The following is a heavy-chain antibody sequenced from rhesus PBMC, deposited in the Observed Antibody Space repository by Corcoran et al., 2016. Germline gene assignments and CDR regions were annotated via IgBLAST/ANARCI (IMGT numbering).Heavy chain of an antibody. CDR2: GDTEEGED. V-gene: IGHV1-111*02. CDR3: ATPLVKGSLYGLDS. D-gene: IGHD4-29*01. J-gene: IGHJ6*01. Sequence: VQLVQSGAEVKTHGASVKLSCKASGYTFTDYYLHWVRQAPGKGIDGMGRGDTEEGEDTHAQKFQDRVTNPANTSTDTAYMELSSLRSEDTAVYYCATPLVKGSLYGLDSWGQGVVVTVSS. CDR1: GYTFTDYY.